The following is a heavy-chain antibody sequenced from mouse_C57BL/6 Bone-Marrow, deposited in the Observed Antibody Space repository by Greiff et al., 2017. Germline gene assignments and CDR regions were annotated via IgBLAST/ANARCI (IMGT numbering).Heavy chain of an antibody. D-gene: IGHD4-1*01. V-gene: IGHV5-6*01. J-gene: IGHJ3*01. Sequence: EVKLMESGGDLVKPGGSLKLSCAASGFTFSSYGMSWVRQTPDKRLEWVATISSGGSYTYYPDSVTGRFTISRDNAKNTLYLQMSSLKSEDTAMYYCASQTGTWFAYWGQGTLVTVSA. CDR3: ASQTGTWFAY. CDR1: GFTFSSYG. CDR2: ISSGGSYT.